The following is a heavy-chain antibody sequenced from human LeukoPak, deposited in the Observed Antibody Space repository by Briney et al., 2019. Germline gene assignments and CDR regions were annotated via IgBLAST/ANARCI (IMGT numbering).Heavy chain of an antibody. V-gene: IGHV1-18*01. CDR1: GYTFTSYG. J-gene: IGHJ4*02. CDR3: ARKNYYGSGSYFYYFDY. CDR2: ISAYNGNT. D-gene: IGHD3-10*01. Sequence: ASVKVSCKASGYTFTSYGISGVRQAPGQGLEWMGWISAYNGNTNYAQKLQGRVTMTTDTSTSTAYMELRSLRSDDTAVYYCARKNYYGSGSYFYYFDYWGQGTLVTVSS.